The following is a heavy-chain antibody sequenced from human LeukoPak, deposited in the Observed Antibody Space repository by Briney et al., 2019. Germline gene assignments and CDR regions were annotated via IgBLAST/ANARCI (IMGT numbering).Heavy chain of an antibody. CDR2: ISGSVGST. CDR3: ARVRWGGFYYFDY. J-gene: IGHJ4*02. D-gene: IGHD3-16*01. CDR1: GFTFSSYS. Sequence: GRSLTLAWPAAGFTFSSYSMRWDRQAAGNVLEWDSSISGSVGSTYYGGSVKGRFPISRDNSNNTLYLQMNSLRAEDTAVYYCARVRWGGFYYFDYGGQGTLVTVSS. V-gene: IGHV3-23*01.